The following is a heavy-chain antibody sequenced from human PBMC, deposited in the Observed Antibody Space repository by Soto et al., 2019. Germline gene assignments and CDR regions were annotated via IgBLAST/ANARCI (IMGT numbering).Heavy chain of an antibody. D-gene: IGHD2-21*02. CDR1: GFTFSDYA. J-gene: IGHJ4*02. CDR3: AKKAAYCGGDCYGGFDY. V-gene: IGHV3-23*01. Sequence: GGSLRLSCEASGFTFSDYAMSWVRQTPGKGLEWVAAMSGNTRTTWYTDSLKGRLTISRDNSKNTLYLQMNSLRAEDTAVYYCAKKAAYCGGDCYGGFDYWGQGTLVTVSS. CDR2: MSGNTRTT.